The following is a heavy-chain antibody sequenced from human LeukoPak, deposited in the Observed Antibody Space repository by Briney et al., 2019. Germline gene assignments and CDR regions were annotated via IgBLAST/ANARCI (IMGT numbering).Heavy chain of an antibody. CDR2: IYYSGST. J-gene: IGHJ4*02. D-gene: IGHD6-6*01. V-gene: IGHV4-39*01. CDR1: GGSISSSSYY. Sequence: PSETLSLTCTVSGGSISSSSYYWGWIRQPPGKGLEWIGSIYYSGSTYYNPSLKSRVTISVDTSKNQFSLKLSSVTAADTAVYYCARLELGAARLVDYWGQGTLVTVSS. CDR3: ARLELGAARLVDY.